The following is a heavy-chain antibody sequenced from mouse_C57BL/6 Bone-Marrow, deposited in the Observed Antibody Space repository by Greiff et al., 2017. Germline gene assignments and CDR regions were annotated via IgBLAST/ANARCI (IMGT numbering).Heavy chain of an antibody. J-gene: IGHJ3*01. CDR1: GYTFTSYW. D-gene: IGHD2-3*01. Sequence: QVQLQQPGAELVKPGASVKLSCKASGYTFTSYWMHWVKQRPGQGLEWIGMIHPNSGSTNYNEKFKGKATLTVDKSSSTAYMQLSSLTSEDSAVYYCARLRDGYWFAYWGQGTLVTVSA. CDR3: ARLRDGYWFAY. V-gene: IGHV1-64*01. CDR2: IHPNSGST.